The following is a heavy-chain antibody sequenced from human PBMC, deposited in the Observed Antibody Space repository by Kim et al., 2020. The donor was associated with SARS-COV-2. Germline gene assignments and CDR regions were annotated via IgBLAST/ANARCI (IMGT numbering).Heavy chain of an antibody. Sequence: SETLSLTCAVYGGSFSGYYWSWIRQPPGKGLEWIGEINHSGSTNYNPSLKSRVTISVDTSKNQFSLKLSSVTAADTAVYYCARVASSGTLDYWGQGTLVT. CDR3: ARVASSGTLDY. D-gene: IGHD6-25*01. V-gene: IGHV4-34*01. CDR1: GGSFSGYY. CDR2: INHSGST. J-gene: IGHJ4*02.